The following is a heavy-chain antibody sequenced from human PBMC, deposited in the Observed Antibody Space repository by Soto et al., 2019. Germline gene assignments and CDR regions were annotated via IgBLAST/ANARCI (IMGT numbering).Heavy chain of an antibody. Sequence: SETLSLTCAVSGYSISSGYYWGWIRQPPGKGLEWIGSIYHSGSTYYNPSLKSRVTISVDTSKNQFSLKLSSVTAADTAVYYCARVPTVVYFDYWGQGTLVTVS. CDR2: IYHSGST. J-gene: IGHJ4*02. V-gene: IGHV4-38-2*01. CDR3: ARVPTVVYFDY. D-gene: IGHD4-17*01. CDR1: GYSISSGYY.